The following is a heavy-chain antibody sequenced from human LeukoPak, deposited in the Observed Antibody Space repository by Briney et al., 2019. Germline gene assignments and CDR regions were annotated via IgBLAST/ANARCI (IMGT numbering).Heavy chain of an antibody. CDR1: GGSISSSSYY. CDR2: IYYSGST. Sequence: SETLSLTCTVSGGSISSSSYYWGWIRQPPGKGLEWIGSIYYSGSTYYNPSLKSRVTISVDTSKNQFSLKLSSVTAADTAVYYCARHSGSYYGMGIDYWGQGTLVTVSS. J-gene: IGHJ4*02. D-gene: IGHD1-26*01. V-gene: IGHV4-39*01. CDR3: ARHSGSYYGMGIDY.